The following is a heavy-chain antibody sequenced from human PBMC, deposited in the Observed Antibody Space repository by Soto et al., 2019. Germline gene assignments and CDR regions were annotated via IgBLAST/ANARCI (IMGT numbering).Heavy chain of an antibody. CDR2: IILPFGTA. V-gene: IGHV1-69*12. CDR1: VGTFSNYA. D-gene: IGHD4-17*01. Sequence: QVRLVQSGAEVKQPGSSVKVSCKASVGTFSNYAISWVRQAPGQGPEWIGGIILPFGTANYAQTFQDRVTITADESMTTTYMERRGPVSEDTAVYFFARFSDYEVWFDYWGHGTLVTVSS. CDR3: ARFSDYEVWFDY. J-gene: IGHJ4*01.